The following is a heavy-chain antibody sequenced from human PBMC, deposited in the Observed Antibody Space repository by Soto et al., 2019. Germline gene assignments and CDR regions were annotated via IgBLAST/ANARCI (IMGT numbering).Heavy chain of an antibody. D-gene: IGHD2-2*01. Sequence: APVKVSCKASGYTFTSYAMDWVRQVPGQRLEWMGGINAGNGNTKYSQKFQGRVTITRDTSATTAYMELSSLRYEDTAVYYCAREALRYCTSSSCSTDWFDPWGQGTLVTVSS. CDR1: GYTFTSYA. V-gene: IGHV1-3*01. CDR2: INAGNGNT. J-gene: IGHJ5*02. CDR3: AREALRYCTSSSCSTDWFDP.